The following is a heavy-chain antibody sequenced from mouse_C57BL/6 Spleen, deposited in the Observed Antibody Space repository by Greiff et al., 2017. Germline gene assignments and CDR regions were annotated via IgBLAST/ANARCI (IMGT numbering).Heavy chain of an antibody. CDR2: IHPNSGST. V-gene: IGHV1-64*01. D-gene: IGHD1-1*01. CDR3: ARGCSSYYFDY. CDR1: GYTFTSYW. Sequence: QVQLQQPGAELVKPGASVKLSCTASGYTFTSYWMHWVKQRPGQGLEWIGMIHPNSGSTNYNEKFKSKATLTVDKSSSTAYMQLSSLTSEDSSVYYGARGCSSYYFDYWGQGTTLTVSS. J-gene: IGHJ2*01.